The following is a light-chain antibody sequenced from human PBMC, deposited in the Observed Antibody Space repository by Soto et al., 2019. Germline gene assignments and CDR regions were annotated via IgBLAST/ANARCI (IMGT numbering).Light chain of an antibody. Sequence: EIVVTQSPGTLSLSPGERAPLSCGASQTVNYNYLAWYQQQPGQAPRPLIYRASTRATGIPDRFSGSGSRTDVTLTSSRLEPEDFAGYYCQQYGSSPVTFGQGTKVEI. J-gene: IGKJ1*01. CDR3: QQYGSSPVT. CDR1: QTVNYNY. V-gene: IGKV3-20*01. CDR2: RAS.